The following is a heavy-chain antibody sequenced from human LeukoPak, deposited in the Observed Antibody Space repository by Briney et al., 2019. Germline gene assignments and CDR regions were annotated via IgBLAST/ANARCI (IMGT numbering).Heavy chain of an antibody. CDR1: GFTFSSYE. D-gene: IGHD6-19*01. J-gene: IGHJ6*03. V-gene: IGHV3-48*03. CDR2: ISSSGSTV. CDR3: ARDKRGAVAGQYYYYYMDV. Sequence: GGSLRLSCAASGFTFSSYEINWVRQAPGKGLEWVSYISSSGSTVYYADSVKGRFTISRDNAKNSLYLQMNSLRAEDTAVYYCARDKRGAVAGQYYYYYMDVWGKGTTVTISS.